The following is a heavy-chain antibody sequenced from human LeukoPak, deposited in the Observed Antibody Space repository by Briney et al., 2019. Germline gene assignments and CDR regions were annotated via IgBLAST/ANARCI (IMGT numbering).Heavy chain of an antibody. CDR1: GFTFTNAW. Sequence: PGGSLRLSCAASGFTFTNAWMHWVRQAPGKGLEWVGRIKTKSEGGTIDYAAPVRGRFTTSRDDSENTLYLQMNSLKTEDTALYYCSTDQGGDILTGCWGQGTLVTVSS. CDR3: STDQGGDILTGC. CDR2: IKTKSEGGTI. V-gene: IGHV3-15*07. J-gene: IGHJ4*02. D-gene: IGHD3-9*01.